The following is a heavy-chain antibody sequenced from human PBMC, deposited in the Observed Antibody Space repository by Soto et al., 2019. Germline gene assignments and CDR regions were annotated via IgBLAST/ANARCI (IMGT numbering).Heavy chain of an antibody. J-gene: IGHJ6*03. V-gene: IGHV3-66*01. CDR1: GFTVSSNY. Sequence: EVQLVESGGGLVQPGGSLRLSCAASGFTVSSNYMSWVRQAPGKGLEWVSVIYSGGSTYYADSVKGRFTISRDNSKKTLYLQMNSLRAEDTAVYYCARELTGTIYYYYYYMDVWGKGTTVTVSS. CDR2: IYSGGST. CDR3: ARELTGTIYYYYYYMDV. D-gene: IGHD1-20*01.